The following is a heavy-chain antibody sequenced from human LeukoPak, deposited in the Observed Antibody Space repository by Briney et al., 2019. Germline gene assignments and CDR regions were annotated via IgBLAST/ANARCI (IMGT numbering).Heavy chain of an antibody. CDR1: GYTFTSYY. CDR3: ARDEEQLVYEYYYYYGMDV. Sequence: ASVKVSCKASGYTFTSYYMHWVRQAPGQGLEWMGGIIPIFGTANYAQKFQGRVTITADESTSTAYMELSSLRSEDTAVYYCARDEEQLVYEYYYYYGMDVWGQGTTVTVSS. D-gene: IGHD6-13*01. J-gene: IGHJ6*02. V-gene: IGHV1-69*13. CDR2: IIPIFGTA.